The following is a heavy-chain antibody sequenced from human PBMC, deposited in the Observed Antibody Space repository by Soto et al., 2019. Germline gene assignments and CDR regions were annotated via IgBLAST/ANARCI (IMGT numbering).Heavy chain of an antibody. CDR2: INPNSGST. CDR1: GYTFTGYY. V-gene: IGHV1-2*02. J-gene: IGHJ4*02. Sequence: ASVKVSCKASGYTFTGYYMHWVRQAPGQGLEWMGWINPNSGSTYYADSVKGRFTISRDNSKNTLYLQMNSLRAEDTAVYYCAREDYYDSSGFPYWGQGTLVTVSS. D-gene: IGHD3-22*01. CDR3: AREDYYDSSGFPY.